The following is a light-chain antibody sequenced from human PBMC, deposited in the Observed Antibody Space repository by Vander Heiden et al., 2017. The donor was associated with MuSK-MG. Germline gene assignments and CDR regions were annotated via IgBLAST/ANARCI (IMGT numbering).Light chain of an antibody. CDR1: QSVSSY. V-gene: IGKV3-11*01. CDR2: DAA. J-gene: IGKJ5*01. CDR3: QQRSNWPPRFT. Sequence: EIVLTQSTATLSLSPGERATLSCRASQSVSSYLAWYQQKPGQAPRLLIYDAANSATGIPARFSGSGSGTDFTLTISSLEPEDFAFYYCQQRSNWPPRFTFGQGTRLEIK.